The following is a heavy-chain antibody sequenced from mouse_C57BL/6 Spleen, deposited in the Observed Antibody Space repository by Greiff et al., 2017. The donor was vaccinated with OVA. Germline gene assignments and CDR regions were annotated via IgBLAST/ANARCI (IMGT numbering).Heavy chain of an antibody. CDR2: INPNNGGT. D-gene: IGHD1-1*01. CDR3: ASDYGSFYYAMDY. V-gene: IGHV1-22*01. J-gene: IGHJ4*01. Sequence: EVKLEESGPELVKPGASVKMSCKASGYAFTDYNMHWVKQSHGKSLEWIGYINPNNGGTSYNQKFKGKATLTVNKSSSTAYMELRSLTSEDSAVYYCASDYGSFYYAMDYWGQGTSVTVSS. CDR1: GYAFTDYN.